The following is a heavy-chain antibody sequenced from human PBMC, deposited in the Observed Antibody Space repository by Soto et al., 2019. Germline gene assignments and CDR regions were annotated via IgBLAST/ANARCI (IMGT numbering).Heavy chain of an antibody. J-gene: IGHJ5*02. CDR1: GYTFTSYY. Sequence: QVQLVQSGAEVKKPGASVKVSCKASGYTFTSYYMHWVRQAPGQGLEWMGIINPSGGSTSYAQKFQGRVTMTRDTSTSTVYMELSSLRSEDTAVYYCARAPTYYDFWSGYRFIDPWGQGTLVTVSS. CDR2: INPSGGST. D-gene: IGHD3-3*01. CDR3: ARAPTYYDFWSGYRFIDP. V-gene: IGHV1-46*01.